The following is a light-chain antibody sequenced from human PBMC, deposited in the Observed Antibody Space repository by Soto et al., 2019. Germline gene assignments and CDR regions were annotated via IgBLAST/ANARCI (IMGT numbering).Light chain of an antibody. J-gene: IGKJ5*01. CDR2: AAS. Sequence: DIQMTQSPSSLSASVGDRVTITCRASQSISSYLNWYQQKPGKAPKLLIYAASSLQSGVPSRFSGSGSGTEFTLTISSLQSEDFAVYYCQQYSIWRTFGQGTRLEI. CDR1: QSISSY. V-gene: IGKV1-39*01. CDR3: QQYSIWRT.